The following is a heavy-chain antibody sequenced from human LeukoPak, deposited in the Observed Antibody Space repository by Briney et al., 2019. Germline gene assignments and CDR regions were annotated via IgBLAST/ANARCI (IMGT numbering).Heavy chain of an antibody. D-gene: IGHD1-26*01. V-gene: IGHV3-15*01. J-gene: IGHJ6*02. CDR1: GFTFSNAW. CDR2: IKSKTDGGTT. CDR3: KWESSVYYGMDV. Sequence: GGSLRLSCAASGFTFSNAWMSWVRQAPGKGLEWVGRIKSKTDGGTTDYAAPVKGRFAISRDDSKNTLYLQMNSLKTEDTAVYYCKWESSVYYGMDVWGQGTTVTVSS.